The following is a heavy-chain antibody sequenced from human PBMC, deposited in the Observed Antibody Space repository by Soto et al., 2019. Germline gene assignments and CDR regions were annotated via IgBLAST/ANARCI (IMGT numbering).Heavy chain of an antibody. Sequence: ASVKVSCKVSGYPLTELSMHWVRQAPGKGHKWIGGFAPVDDVTIYAQKFQGRVTITADESTSTAYMELSSLRSEDTAVYYCARDTRVSIAARPNYYGMDVWGQGTTVTVSS. D-gene: IGHD6-6*01. CDR2: FAPVDDVT. CDR3: ARDTRVSIAARPNYYGMDV. J-gene: IGHJ6*02. V-gene: IGHV1-24*01. CDR1: GYPLTELS.